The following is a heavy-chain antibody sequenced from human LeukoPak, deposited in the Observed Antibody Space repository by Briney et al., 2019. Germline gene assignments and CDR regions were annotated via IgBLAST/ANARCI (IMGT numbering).Heavy chain of an antibody. CDR3: AREQFHWGSVFLVY. V-gene: IGHV3-48*01. D-gene: IGHD7-27*01. Sequence: PGGSLRLSCVASGFTFSSFSMNWVRQAPGKGLEWVSFITSSGGTIYYADSVKGRFTISRDNSKNTLYLQMNSLRAEDTAVYYCAREQFHWGSVFLVYWGQGTLVTVSS. CDR1: GFTFSSFS. CDR2: ITSSGGTI. J-gene: IGHJ4*02.